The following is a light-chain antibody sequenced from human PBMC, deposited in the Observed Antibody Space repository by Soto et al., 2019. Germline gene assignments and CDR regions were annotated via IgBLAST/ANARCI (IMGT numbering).Light chain of an antibody. CDR1: QSVTTK. CDR3: QKYNSAPRT. J-gene: IGKJ1*01. CDR2: DAS. V-gene: IGKV3-15*01. Sequence: EIVMTQSPATLSVSPGERATLSCRASQSVTTKLAWYQQKPGQAPRLVISDASTRATGIPARFSGSGSGTDFTLTISSLQPEDVATYYCQKYNSAPRTFGQGTKVDIK.